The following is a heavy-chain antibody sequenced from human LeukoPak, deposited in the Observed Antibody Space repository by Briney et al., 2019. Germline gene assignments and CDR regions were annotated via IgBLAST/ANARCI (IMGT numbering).Heavy chain of an antibody. CDR3: ARPKDRYSSTRRYFDY. D-gene: IGHD6-13*01. J-gene: IGHJ4*02. V-gene: IGHV3-9*01. CDR1: GFTFDDHA. CDR2: ISWNTVAI. Sequence: GGSLRLSCAASGFTFDDHAMHWVRQAPGKGLEWVSGISWNTVAIGYADSVKGRFTISRDNAKNSLYLQMNSLRAEDTAVYYCARPKDRYSSTRRYFDYWGQGTLVTVSS.